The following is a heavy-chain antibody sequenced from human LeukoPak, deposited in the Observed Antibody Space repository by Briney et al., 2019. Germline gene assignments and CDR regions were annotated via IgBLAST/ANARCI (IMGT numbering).Heavy chain of an antibody. CDR2: ISGSGGTT. V-gene: IGHV3-23*01. Sequence: GGSLRLSCATSGFTFSNYAVSWVRQAPGKGLEWVSSISGSGGTTYYADSVKGRFTISRDNSKNTLSLQMNSLRVEDTAMYFCAKDIQLSTWGLGTMVTVSS. CDR3: AKDIQLST. J-gene: IGHJ3*01. CDR1: GFTFSNYA. D-gene: IGHD5-24*01.